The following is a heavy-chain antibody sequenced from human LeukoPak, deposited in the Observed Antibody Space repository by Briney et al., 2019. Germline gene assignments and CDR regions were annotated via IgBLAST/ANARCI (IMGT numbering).Heavy chain of an antibody. CDR3: ARSRQQLITGFDY. J-gene: IGHJ4*02. D-gene: IGHD6-13*01. CDR2: IIPIFGTA. V-gene: IGHV1-69*13. Sequence: ASVKVSCKASGGTFSSYAISWVRQAPGQGLEWMGGIIPIFGTANYAQKFQGRVTITADESTSTAYMEQSSLRSEDTAVYYCARSRQQLITGFDYWGQGTLVTVSS. CDR1: GGTFSSYA.